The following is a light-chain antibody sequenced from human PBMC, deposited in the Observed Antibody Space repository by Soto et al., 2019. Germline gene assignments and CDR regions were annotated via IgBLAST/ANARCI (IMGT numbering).Light chain of an antibody. CDR3: QQLHSYPFT. V-gene: IGKV1-9*01. J-gene: IGKJ3*01. CDR2: ASS. Sequence: DIQLTQSPSFLSASVGDRVTITCRAGQGISSYLAWYQQKVGVAPKLMIYASSTLQRGVTPRFSGSRSGTEFTLTISSLQPEDSATYYFQQLHSYPFTFGPGPTVDIK. CDR1: QGISSY.